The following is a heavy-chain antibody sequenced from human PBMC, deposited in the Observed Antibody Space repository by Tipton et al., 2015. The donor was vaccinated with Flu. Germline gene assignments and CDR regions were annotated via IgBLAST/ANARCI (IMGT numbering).Heavy chain of an antibody. CDR2: IYYSGST. J-gene: IGHJ4*02. D-gene: IGHD6-13*01. CDR3: ATPHSSSWWNYFDY. CDR1: GGSISSSSYY. V-gene: IGHV4-39*07. Sequence: TLSPTCTVSGGSISSSSYYWGWIRQPPGKGLEWIGSIYYSGSTYYNPSLKSRVTISVDTSKNQFSLKLSSVTAADTAVYYCATPHSSSWWNYFDYWGQGTLVTVSS.